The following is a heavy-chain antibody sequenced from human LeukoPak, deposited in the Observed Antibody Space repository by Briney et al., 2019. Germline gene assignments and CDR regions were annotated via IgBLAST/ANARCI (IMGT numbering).Heavy chain of an antibody. D-gene: IGHD4-11*01. Sequence: PGGSLRLSCVASGFTLDDYAMFWVRQPPGKGLEWVSAITSDSVDMAYAAPVRGRFTISRDNAKKTLYLQMDSLRIEDTALYYCAIYRHWGQGTLVTVSS. CDR3: AIYRH. CDR2: ITSDSVDM. CDR1: GFTLDDYA. J-gene: IGHJ4*02. V-gene: IGHV3-9*01.